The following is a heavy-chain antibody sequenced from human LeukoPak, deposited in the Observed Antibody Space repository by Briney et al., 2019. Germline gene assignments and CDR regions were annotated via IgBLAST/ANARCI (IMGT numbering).Heavy chain of an antibody. D-gene: IGHD2-2*01. V-gene: IGHV3-53*01. J-gene: IGHJ4*02. CDR2: IYKGGST. CDR3: ARARRPDPYYFDY. Sequence: QTGGSLRLSCAVSGFTVSSNYMSWVRQAPGKGLEWVSVIYKGGSTYYADSVKGRFTISRDNSKNTLYLQMNSLRVEDTAVYYCARARRPDPYYFDYWGQGTLVIVSS. CDR1: GFTVSSNY.